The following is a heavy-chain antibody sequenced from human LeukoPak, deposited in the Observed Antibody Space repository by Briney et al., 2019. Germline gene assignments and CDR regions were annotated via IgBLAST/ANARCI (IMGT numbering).Heavy chain of an antibody. D-gene: IGHD1-26*01. V-gene: IGHV1-18*01. CDR2: ISGYNGDT. CDR1: GYTFTSDG. CDR3: ARKPTGRPLDY. Sequence: GASVKVSCKASGYTFTSDGVSWVRQAPGQGLEWMGWISGYNGDTDYAQKFQGRVTMTTDTSTSTVYMELRSLRFDDTAVYYCARKPTGRPLDYWGQGTLVTVSS. J-gene: IGHJ4*02.